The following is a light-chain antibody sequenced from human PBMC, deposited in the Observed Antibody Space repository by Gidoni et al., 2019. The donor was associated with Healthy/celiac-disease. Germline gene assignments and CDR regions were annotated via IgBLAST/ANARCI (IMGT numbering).Light chain of an antibody. V-gene: IGKV3-11*01. CDR2: DAS. J-gene: IGKJ2*01. Sequence: EIVLTQSPATPSLSPGEIATLSCRASQSVSSYLAWYQQKPGQAPRLLIYDASNRATGIPARFSGSGSGTDFTLTISSREPEDFAVYYCQQRSNWPPYTFGQGTKLEIK. CDR3: QQRSNWPPYT. CDR1: QSVSSY.